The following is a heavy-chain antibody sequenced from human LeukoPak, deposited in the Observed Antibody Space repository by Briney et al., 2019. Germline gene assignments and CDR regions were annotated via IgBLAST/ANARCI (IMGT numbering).Heavy chain of an antibody. D-gene: IGHD6-19*01. Sequence: PGGSLRLSCAASGFTFSSYGMHWVRQTPGKGLEWVAIIWSDGSNKYYADSVKGRFTISRDNSKNTLYLQMNSLRAEDTAVYSCAKDAFSSGWELFDYWGQGTLVTVSS. J-gene: IGHJ4*02. V-gene: IGHV3-30*02. CDR1: GFTFSSYG. CDR2: IWSDGSNK. CDR3: AKDAFSSGWELFDY.